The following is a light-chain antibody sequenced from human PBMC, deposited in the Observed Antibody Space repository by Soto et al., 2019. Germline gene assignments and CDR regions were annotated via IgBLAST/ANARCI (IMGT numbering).Light chain of an antibody. Sequence: DIQMTQSPSILSAYVGDRVTITCRASHNITRWLPWYQQKPGKAPKVLIYDASTLENGVPSRFSGSGSGTEFTLTISSLQPDDFGTYYCQQYNSYSPLTFGGGTKVEIK. V-gene: IGKV1-5*01. J-gene: IGKJ4*01. CDR2: DAS. CDR1: HNITRW. CDR3: QQYNSYSPLT.